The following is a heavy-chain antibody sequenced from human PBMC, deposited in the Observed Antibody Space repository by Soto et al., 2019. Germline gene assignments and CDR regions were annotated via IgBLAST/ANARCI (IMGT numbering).Heavy chain of an antibody. CDR2: IYYSGST. V-gene: IGHV4-39*01. J-gene: IGHJ4*02. Sequence: QLQLQESGPGLVKPSETLSLTCTVSGGSISSSSYYWGWIRQPPGKGLEWIGSIYYSGSTYYNPSLNSRVTISVDTSKNQFPLKLSSVTAADTAVYYCARSLRTVTTYFAKYYFDYWGQGTLVTVSS. CDR3: ARSLRTVTTYFAKYYFDY. CDR1: GGSISSSSYY. D-gene: IGHD4-4*01.